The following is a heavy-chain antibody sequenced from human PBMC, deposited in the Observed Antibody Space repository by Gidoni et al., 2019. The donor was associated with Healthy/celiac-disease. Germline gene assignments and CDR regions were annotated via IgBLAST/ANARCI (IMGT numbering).Heavy chain of an antibody. CDR1: GFTFSDYS. V-gene: IGHV3-11*06. CDR2: ISSSSSYT. Sequence: QVQLVESGGGLVKPGGSLRLSCAASGFTFSDYSMSWIRQAPGKGLEWVSYISSSSSYTNYADSVKGRFTISRDNAKNSLYLQMNSLRAEDTAVYYCARDGGGSGSQYYYYYYMDVWGKGTTVTVSS. CDR3: ARDGGGSGSQYYYYYYMDV. D-gene: IGHD3-10*01. J-gene: IGHJ6*03.